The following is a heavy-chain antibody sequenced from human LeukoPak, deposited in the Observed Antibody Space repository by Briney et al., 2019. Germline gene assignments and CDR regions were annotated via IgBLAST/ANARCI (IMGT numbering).Heavy chain of an antibody. CDR2: IYHSGST. CDR1: GGSISSGGYS. D-gene: IGHD6-13*01. Sequence: SETLSLTCAVSGGSISSGGYSWSWIRQPPGKGLEWIGYIYHSGSTYYNPSLKSRVTISVDRSKNQFSLKLSSVTAADTAVYYCARRVILKRKQQLVYYFDYWGQGTLVTVFS. J-gene: IGHJ4*02. V-gene: IGHV4-30-2*01. CDR3: ARRVILKRKQQLVYYFDY.